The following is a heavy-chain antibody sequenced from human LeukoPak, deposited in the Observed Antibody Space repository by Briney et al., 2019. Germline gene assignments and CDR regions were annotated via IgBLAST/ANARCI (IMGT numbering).Heavy chain of an antibody. D-gene: IGHD2-2*01. Sequence: PSETLSLTCAVYGGSFSGYYWSWIRRPPGKGLEWIGEINHSGSTNYNPSLKSRVTISVDTSKNQFSLKLSSVTAADTAVYYCASDIVVVPAAMGSYYYYGMDVWGQGTTVTVSS. J-gene: IGHJ6*02. CDR1: GGSFSGYY. V-gene: IGHV4-34*01. CDR2: INHSGST. CDR3: ASDIVVVPAAMGSYYYYGMDV.